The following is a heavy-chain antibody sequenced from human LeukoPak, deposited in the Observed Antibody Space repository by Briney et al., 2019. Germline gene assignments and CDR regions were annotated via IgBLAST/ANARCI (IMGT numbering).Heavy chain of an antibody. D-gene: IGHD3-22*01. CDR3: ARKMYYYDSSGYYVPGAFDI. CDR1: GYTFTGYY. J-gene: IGHJ3*02. Sequence: ASVKVSCKASGYTFTGYYMHWVRQAPGQGLEWMGWINPNSGGTNYAQKFQGRVTMTRDTSISTAYMELSRLRSDDTAVYYCARKMYYYDSSGYYVPGAFDIWGQGTMLTVSS. V-gene: IGHV1-2*02. CDR2: INPNSGGT.